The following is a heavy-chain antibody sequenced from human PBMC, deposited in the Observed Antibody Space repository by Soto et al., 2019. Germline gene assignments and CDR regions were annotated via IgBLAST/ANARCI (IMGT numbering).Heavy chain of an antibody. D-gene: IGHD3-22*01. Sequence: ASVKVSCKASGDTFTSYGISWVRQAPGQGLEWMGWISAYNGNTNYAQKLQGRVTMTTDTSTSTAYMELRSLRSDDTAVYYCARDRPSDSRVGMDVWGQGTTVTVSS. CDR1: GDTFTSYG. CDR3: ARDRPSDSRVGMDV. CDR2: ISAYNGNT. V-gene: IGHV1-18*01. J-gene: IGHJ6*02.